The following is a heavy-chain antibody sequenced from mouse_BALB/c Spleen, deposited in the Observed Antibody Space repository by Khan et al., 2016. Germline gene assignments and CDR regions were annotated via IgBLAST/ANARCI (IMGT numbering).Heavy chain of an antibody. J-gene: IGHJ4*01. Sequence: EVKLEVSGPDLVKPSQSLSLTCTVTGYSITSGYSWHWIRQFPGNKLEWMGYIKNSGSINYNPSLKSRISITRDTSKNQFFLQLSSVTTEDTATYYCARLSTYAMDYWGQGTSVTVSS. CDR3: ARLSTYAMDY. V-gene: IGHV3-1*02. CDR1: GYSITSGYS. CDR2: IKNSGSI.